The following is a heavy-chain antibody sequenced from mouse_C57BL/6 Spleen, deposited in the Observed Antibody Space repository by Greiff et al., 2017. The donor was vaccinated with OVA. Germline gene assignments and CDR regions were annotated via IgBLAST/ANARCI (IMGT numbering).Heavy chain of an antibody. CDR3: ARLIIYDAMDY. D-gene: IGHD2-4*01. CDR1: GYAFSSSW. V-gene: IGHV1-82*01. J-gene: IGHJ4*01. Sequence: QVQLQQSGPELVKPGASVKISCKASGYAFSSSWMNWVKQRPGKGLEWIGRIYPGDGDTNYNGKFKGKATLTADKSSSTAYMQLSSLTSEDSAVYFCARLIIYDAMDYWGQGTSVTVSS. CDR2: IYPGDGDT.